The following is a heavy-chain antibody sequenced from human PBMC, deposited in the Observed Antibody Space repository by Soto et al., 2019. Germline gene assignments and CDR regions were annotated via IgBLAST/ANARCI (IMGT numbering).Heavy chain of an antibody. V-gene: IGHV1-8*01. CDR1: GYTFISYD. J-gene: IGHJ3*02. CDR3: ARGQEYLGAFDI. Sequence: QVQLVQSGAEVKKPGASVKVSCKASGYTFISYDINWVRQATGQGLEWMGWMNPNSGNTGYAQKFQGXVXXXRXXSISTAYMELSSLRSEDTAVYYCARGQEYLGAFDIWGQGTMVTVSS. CDR2: MNPNSGNT.